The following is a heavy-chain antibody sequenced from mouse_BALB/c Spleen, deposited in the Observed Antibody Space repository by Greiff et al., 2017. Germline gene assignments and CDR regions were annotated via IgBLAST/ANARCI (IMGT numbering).Heavy chain of an antibody. CDR1: GFDFSRYW. D-gene: IGHD4-1*01. J-gene: IGHJ3*01. V-gene: IGHV4-1*02. CDR2: INPDSSTI. CDR3: ARHNWDWFAY. Sequence: EVHLVESGGGLVQPGGSLKLSCAASGFDFSRYWMSWVRQAPGKGLEWIGEINPDSSTINYTPSLKDKFIISRDNAKNTLYLQMSKVRSEDTALYYCARHNWDWFAYWGQGTLVTVSA.